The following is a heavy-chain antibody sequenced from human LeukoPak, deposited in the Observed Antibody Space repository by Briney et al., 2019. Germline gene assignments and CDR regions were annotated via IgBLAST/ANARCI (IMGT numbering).Heavy chain of an antibody. Sequence: SETLSLTCAVYGGSFSGYYWSWIRQPPGKGLEWIGEINHSGSTNYNPSLKSRVTISVDTSKNQFSLKLSSVTAADTAVYYCARLPSDYYYGMDVWGQGTTVTVS. J-gene: IGHJ6*02. CDR1: GGSFSGYY. CDR2: INHSGST. V-gene: IGHV4-34*01. D-gene: IGHD6-19*01. CDR3: ARLPSDYYYGMDV.